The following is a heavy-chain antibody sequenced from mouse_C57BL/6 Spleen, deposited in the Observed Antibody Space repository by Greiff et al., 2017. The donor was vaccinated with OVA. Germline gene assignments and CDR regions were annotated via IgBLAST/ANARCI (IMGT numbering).Heavy chain of an antibody. CDR2: IYWDDDK. Sequence: VQLQQSGPGILQSSQTLSLTCSFSGFSLSTSGMGVSWIRQPSGKGLEWLAHIYWDDDKRYNPSLKSRLTISKDTSRNQVFLKITSVDTADTATYYCARRGGYYVNYYAMDYWGQGTSVTVSS. CDR3: ARRGGYYVNYYAMDY. V-gene: IGHV8-12*01. D-gene: IGHD2-3*01. CDR1: GFSLSTSGMG. J-gene: IGHJ4*01.